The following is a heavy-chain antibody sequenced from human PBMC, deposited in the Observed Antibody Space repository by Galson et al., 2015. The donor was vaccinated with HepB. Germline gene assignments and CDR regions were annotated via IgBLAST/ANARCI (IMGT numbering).Heavy chain of an antibody. CDR2: MYYSGST. CDR1: GGSISGYY. CDR3: ATGVGWTPEA. D-gene: IGHD2-15*01. V-gene: IGHV4-59*01. J-gene: IGHJ5*02. Sequence: QVQLQESGPGLVKPSETLSLTCTVPGGSISGYYWHWIRQPPGKGLEWIGLMYYSGSTHYNPSLKSRVSLSLDTAKKQCSLGLTSLTAADTAVYFCATGVGWTPEAWGQGTLVTVSS.